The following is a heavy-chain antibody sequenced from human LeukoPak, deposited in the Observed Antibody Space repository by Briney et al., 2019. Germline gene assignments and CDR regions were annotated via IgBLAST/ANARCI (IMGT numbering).Heavy chain of an antibody. J-gene: IGHJ5*02. CDR3: ARGGDCSSTSCYSRIWFDP. CDR2: IYPGDSDT. Sequence: GESLKISCKGSGYSFTSYWIGWVRQMPGKGLEWMGIIYPGDSDTRYSPSFQGQVTISADKSISTAYLQWSSLKASDTAMYYCARGGDCSSTSCYSRIWFDPWGQGTLVTVSS. D-gene: IGHD2-2*01. CDR1: GYSFTSYW. V-gene: IGHV5-51*01.